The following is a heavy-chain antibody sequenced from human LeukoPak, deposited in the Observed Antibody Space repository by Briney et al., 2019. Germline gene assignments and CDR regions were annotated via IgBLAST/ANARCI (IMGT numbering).Heavy chain of an antibody. V-gene: IGHV3-7*01. Sequence: GGSLRLSCAAAGFTFSSYWMSWVRQAPGKGLEWVAIIKQDGSEKYYVDSVKGRFTISRDNAKNSLYLQMNSLRGEDTAVYYCALRRNFCFDYWGQGTLVTVSS. CDR3: ALRRNFCFDY. CDR2: IKQDGSEK. J-gene: IGHJ4*02. CDR1: GFTFSSYW. D-gene: IGHD3-3*01.